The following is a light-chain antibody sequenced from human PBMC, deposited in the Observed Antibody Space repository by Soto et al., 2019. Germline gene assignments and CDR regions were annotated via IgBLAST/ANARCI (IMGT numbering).Light chain of an antibody. CDR1: QTITSY. V-gene: IGKV1-39*01. Sequence: DIEMTQSPSSLSASLGDKFTITCRSSQTITSYLNWYQQKPGKAPKSLIYAASNLQSGVPSRFSGSGSGTDFTLTISSLQPEDFATYYCQQSYSTPHTFGQGTRLEIK. J-gene: IGKJ5*01. CDR3: QQSYSTPHT. CDR2: AAS.